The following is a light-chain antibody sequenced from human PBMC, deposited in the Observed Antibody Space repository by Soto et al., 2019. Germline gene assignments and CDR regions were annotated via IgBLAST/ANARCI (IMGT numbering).Light chain of an antibody. CDR3: QQYTNTNNPWM. CDR1: QTISTW. Sequence: DIQVTQSPPTLSASVGDRVTIPCRASQTISTWMAWYQQKPGKAPKLLVYDASTLQSGVASRFSGSGSGTEFTLIISGLQPDDSATYYCQQYTNTNNPWMFGQRTKVDI. CDR2: DAS. J-gene: IGKJ1*01. V-gene: IGKV1-5*01.